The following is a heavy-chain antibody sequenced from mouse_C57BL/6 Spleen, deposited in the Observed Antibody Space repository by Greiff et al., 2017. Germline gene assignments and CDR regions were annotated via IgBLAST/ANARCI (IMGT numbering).Heavy chain of an antibody. D-gene: IGHD2-10*01. J-gene: IGHJ4*01. CDR3: ARCLLVYAMDY. CDR1: GFSLSTSGMG. V-gene: IGHV8-12*01. Sequence: QVTLKVSGPGILQSSQTLSLTCSFSGFSLSTSGMGVSWIRQPSGKGLEWLAHIYWNDDKRSTPSLKRRLPISQATYSNLVFLKIPSVDTADTATYYSARCLLVYAMDYWGQGTSVTVSS. CDR2: IYWNDDK.